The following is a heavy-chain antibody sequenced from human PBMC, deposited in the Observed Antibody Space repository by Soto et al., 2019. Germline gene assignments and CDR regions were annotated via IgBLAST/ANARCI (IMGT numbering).Heavy chain of an antibody. CDR3: ARDRAGGIAAVWDYFDY. CDR1: GYTFTSYG. Sequence: ASVKVSCKASGYTFTSYGISWVRQAPGQGLEWMGWISAYNGNTNYAQKLQGRVTMTTETSTSTAYMELRSLRSDDTAVYYCARDRAGGIAAVWDYFDYWGQGTLVTVSS. CDR2: ISAYNGNT. V-gene: IGHV1-18*01. D-gene: IGHD6-13*01. J-gene: IGHJ4*02.